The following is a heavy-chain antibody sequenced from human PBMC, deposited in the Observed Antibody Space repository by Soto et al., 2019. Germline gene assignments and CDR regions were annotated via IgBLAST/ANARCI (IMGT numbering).Heavy chain of an antibody. D-gene: IGHD3-3*02. CDR3: AISRGYYYYGMDV. Sequence: SETLSLTCPVSGGSISSGGYYWSWIRQPPGKGLEWIGYIYYSGSTYYNPSLKSRVTISLDTSKNQFSLKLSSVTAADTAMYYCAISRGYYYYGMDVWGQGTSVTVSS. J-gene: IGHJ6*02. CDR2: IYYSGST. V-gene: IGHV4-31*03. CDR1: GGSISSGGYY.